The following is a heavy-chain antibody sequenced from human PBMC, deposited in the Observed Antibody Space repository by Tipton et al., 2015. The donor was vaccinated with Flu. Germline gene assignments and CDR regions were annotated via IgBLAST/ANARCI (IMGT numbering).Heavy chain of an antibody. CDR1: GDSMTSSRYY. CDR2: IFHSGST. J-gene: IGHJ4*02. D-gene: IGHD2-2*01. V-gene: IGHV4-39*07. CDR3: ARGDCSSTSCLDY. Sequence: TLSLTCSVSGDSMTSSRYYWGWIRQPPGKGLEWIGSIFHSGSTYYNPSLKSRVTISVDTSKNQFSLKLISVTAADTAVYYCARGDCSSTSCLDYWGQGTLVTVSS.